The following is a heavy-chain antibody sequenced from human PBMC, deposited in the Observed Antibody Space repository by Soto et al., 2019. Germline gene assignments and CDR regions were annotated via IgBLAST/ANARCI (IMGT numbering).Heavy chain of an antibody. CDR1: SGSISSSNW. J-gene: IGHJ6*03. V-gene: IGHV4-4*02. CDR3: ARGPRITIFGVVRYYYYMDV. D-gene: IGHD3-3*01. Sequence: QVQLQESGPGLVKPSGTLSLTCAVSSGSISSSNWWSWVRQPPGKGLEWIGEIYHSGSTNYNPSLKSRVTISVDQSKNQFSLKLSSVTAADTAVYYCARGPRITIFGVVRYYYYMDVWGKGTTVTVSS. CDR2: IYHSGST.